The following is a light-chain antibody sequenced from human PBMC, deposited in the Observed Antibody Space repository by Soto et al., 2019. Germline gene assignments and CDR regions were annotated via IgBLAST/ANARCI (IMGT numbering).Light chain of an antibody. J-gene: IGLJ1*01. CDR1: SSDVGAYNH. V-gene: IGLV2-14*03. Sequence: QSALTQPASVSGSPGQSITISCTGTSSDVGAYNHVSWYQRHPGKAPKLMIFDVSHRPSGVSSRFSGSKSGNTASLTISGLQAEDEADYYCCSYTTSITLFVLGTGTKLTVL. CDR2: DVS. CDR3: CSYTTSITLFV.